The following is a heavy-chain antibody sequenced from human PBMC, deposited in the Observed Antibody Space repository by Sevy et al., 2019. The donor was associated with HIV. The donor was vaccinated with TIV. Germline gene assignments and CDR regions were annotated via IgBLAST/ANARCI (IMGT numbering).Heavy chain of an antibody. CDR1: GGSISSYY. J-gene: IGHJ3*02. V-gene: IGHV4-4*07. Sequence: SETLSPTCTVSGGSISSYYCTWIRQPAGKGLEWIGRIYTSGSTNYNPSLKSRVTMSVDTSKKQFSLNLSSVTAADTAVYYCARGGGYFDDGFDIWGQGTMVTVSS. CDR2: IYTSGST. D-gene: IGHD3-10*01. CDR3: ARGGGYFDDGFDI.